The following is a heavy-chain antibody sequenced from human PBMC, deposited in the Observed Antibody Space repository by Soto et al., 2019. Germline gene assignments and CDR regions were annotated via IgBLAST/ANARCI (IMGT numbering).Heavy chain of an antibody. V-gene: IGHV4-30-2*01. J-gene: IGHJ6*02. Sequence: SETLSLTCAVSGGSISSGGYSWSWIRQPPGKGLEWIGYIYHSGSTYYNPSLKSRVTISVDRSKNQLSLKLSSVTAADTAVYYCARGITMVRGVTTCYYYGMAVWGQGTTVTVSS. CDR3: ARGITMVRGVTTCYYYGMAV. CDR2: IYHSGST. D-gene: IGHD3-10*01. CDR1: GGSISSGGYS.